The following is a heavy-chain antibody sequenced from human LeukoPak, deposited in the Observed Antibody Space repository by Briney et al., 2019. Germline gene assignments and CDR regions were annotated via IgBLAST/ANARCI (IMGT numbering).Heavy chain of an antibody. J-gene: IGHJ5*02. CDR3: ARDRNGNWFDP. Sequence: SETLSLTCTVSGGSVSSGSYYWSWIRQPPGKGLEWIGYIYYSGSTNYNPSLKSRVTISVDTSKDQFSLKLSSVTAADTAVYYCARDRNGNWFDPWGQGTLVTVSS. V-gene: IGHV4-61*01. CDR2: IYYSGST. D-gene: IGHD1-14*01. CDR1: GGSVSSGSYY.